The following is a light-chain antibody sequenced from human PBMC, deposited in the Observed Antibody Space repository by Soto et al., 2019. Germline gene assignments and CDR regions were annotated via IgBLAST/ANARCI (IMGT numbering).Light chain of an antibody. CDR3: ATWDDSPNGHVV. J-gene: IGLJ2*01. CDR2: NTN. Sequence: QTVVTQEPSFSVSPGGTVTLTCGLSSDSVSASHFPSWYQQTPGQAPRTLIYNTNTRSSGVPDRFSGSILGNRAALTITGAQADDESDYYCATWDDSPNGHVVFGGGTKLTVL. V-gene: IGLV8-61*01. CDR1: SDSVSASHF.